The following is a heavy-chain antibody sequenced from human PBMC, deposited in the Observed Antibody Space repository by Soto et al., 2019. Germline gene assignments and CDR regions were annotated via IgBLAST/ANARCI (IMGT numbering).Heavy chain of an antibody. CDR3: ASGCSSTSCQPPFWYGMDV. J-gene: IGHJ6*02. Sequence: LRLSCAASGFTFSSYSMNWVRQAPGKGLEWVSSISSSSSYIYYADSVKGRFTISRDNAKNSLYLQMNSLRAEDTAVYYCASGCSSTSCQPPFWYGMDVWGQGTTVTVSS. V-gene: IGHV3-21*01. CDR2: ISSSSSYI. CDR1: GFTFSSYS. D-gene: IGHD2-2*01.